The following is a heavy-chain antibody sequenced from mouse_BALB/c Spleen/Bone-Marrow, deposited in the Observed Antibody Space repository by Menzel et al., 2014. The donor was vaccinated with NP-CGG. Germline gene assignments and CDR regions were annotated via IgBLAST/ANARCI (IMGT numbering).Heavy chain of an antibody. CDR3: AREDMVYGNYDWFAY. Sequence: DLVKPGASVKLSCKASGYTFTSYWINWIKQRPGQGLEWIGRIAPGSGSTYYNEMFKGKATLTVDTSSSTAYIQLSSLSSDDSAVYFCAREDMVYGNYDWFAYWGQGTLVTVSA. CDR1: GYTFTSYW. D-gene: IGHD2-1*01. CDR2: IAPGSGST. J-gene: IGHJ3*01. V-gene: IGHV1S41*01.